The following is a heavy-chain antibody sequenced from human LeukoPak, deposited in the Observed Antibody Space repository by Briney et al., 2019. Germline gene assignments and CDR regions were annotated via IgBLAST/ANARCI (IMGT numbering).Heavy chain of an antibody. Sequence: SETLSPTCTVSGGSPSSYYWSWIRQPPGKGLEWIGYIHYSANTNYDPSLKSRVTISLDTSKNQFSLKLSSVTAADTAVYYCARSRGGYGDYGSWFDPWGQGTLVAVSS. V-gene: IGHV4-59*01. CDR2: IHYSANT. J-gene: IGHJ5*02. D-gene: IGHD4-17*01. CDR3: ARSRGGYGDYGSWFDP. CDR1: GGSPSSYY.